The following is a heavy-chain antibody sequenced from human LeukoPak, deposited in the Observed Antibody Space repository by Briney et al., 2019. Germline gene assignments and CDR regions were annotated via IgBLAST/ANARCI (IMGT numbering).Heavy chain of an antibody. CDR3: AKDGNYYDSSGYYSDY. D-gene: IGHD3-22*01. V-gene: IGHV3-30*18. Sequence: GRSLRLSCVASGFSFSKYGMHWVRQAPGKGLEWVAVISYDGSNKYYADSVKGRFTISRDNSKNTLYLQMNSLRAEDTAVYYCAKDGNYYDSSGYYSDYWGQGTLVTVSS. J-gene: IGHJ4*02. CDR2: ISYDGSNK. CDR1: GFSFSKYG.